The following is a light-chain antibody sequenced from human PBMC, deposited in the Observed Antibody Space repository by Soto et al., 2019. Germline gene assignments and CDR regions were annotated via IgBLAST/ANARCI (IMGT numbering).Light chain of an antibody. CDR2: LNSDGSH. CDR3: QTWGTGIQGV. CDR1: SGHSSYA. V-gene: IGLV4-69*01. J-gene: IGLJ3*02. Sequence: QLVLPQSPSASASLGASVKLTCTLSSGHSSYAIAWHQQQPEKGPRYLMKLNSDGSHSKGDGIPDRFSGSSSGAERYLTISRLQAEDEADYYCQTWGTGIQGVFGGGTKLTVL.